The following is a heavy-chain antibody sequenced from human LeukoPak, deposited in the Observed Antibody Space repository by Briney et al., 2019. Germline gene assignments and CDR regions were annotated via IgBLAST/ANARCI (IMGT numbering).Heavy chain of an antibody. V-gene: IGHV3-48*04. CDR2: IRSSSSTI. D-gene: IGHD2-2*01. CDR3: ARDRRVRDIVVVPAAMDV. J-gene: IGHJ6*03. Sequence: GGSLRLSCAASGFTFSSYSMNWVRQAPGKGLEWVSYIRSSSSTIYYADSVKGRFTISRDNAKNSLYLQMNSLRAEDTAVYYCARDRRVRDIVVVPAAMDVWGKGTTVTVSS. CDR1: GFTFSSYS.